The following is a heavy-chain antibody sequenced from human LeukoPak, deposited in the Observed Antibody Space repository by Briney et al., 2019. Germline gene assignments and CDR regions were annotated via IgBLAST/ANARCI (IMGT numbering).Heavy chain of an antibody. V-gene: IGHV4-39*01. Sequence: PSETLSLTCTVSGGSISSSSYYWGWIRQPLGQGLEWIGSIYYNGSTYYNPSLKSRVTISVDTSKNQFSLKLSSVNAADTAVYYCASLIVVVPAAISFAFDIWGQGTMVTVSS. CDR2: IYYNGST. CDR1: GGSISSSSYY. CDR3: ASLIVVVPAAISFAFDI. J-gene: IGHJ3*02. D-gene: IGHD2-2*01.